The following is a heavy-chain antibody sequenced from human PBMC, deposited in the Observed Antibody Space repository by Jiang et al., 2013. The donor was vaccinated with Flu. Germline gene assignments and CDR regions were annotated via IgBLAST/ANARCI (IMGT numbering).Heavy chain of an antibody. V-gene: IGHV3-21*01. CDR2: ISSSSSYI. CDR3: ARDDGSGSNSLNWFDP. CDR1: GFTFSSYS. J-gene: IGHJ5*02. D-gene: IGHD3-10*01. Sequence: LVKPGGSLRLSCAASGFTFSSYSMNWVRQAPGKGLEWVSSISSSSSYIYYADSVKGRFTISRDNAKNSLYLQMNSLRAEDTAVYYCARDDGSGSNSLNWFDPWGQGTLVTVSS.